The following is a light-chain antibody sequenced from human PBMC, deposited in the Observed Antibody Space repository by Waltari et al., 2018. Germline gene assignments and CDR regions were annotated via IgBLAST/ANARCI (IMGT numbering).Light chain of an antibody. CDR2: KAS. Sequence: DVQLIHSPSTLSASVGDRVTITCRASERVKNNLAWYQHQPGKAPKVLVHKASRLESGVASGFICSGYGTEFTLTISSLEPDDFATYYCHQYNTLPLTFGGGTKVEIK. CDR3: HQYNTLPLT. CDR1: ERVKNN. V-gene: IGKV1-5*03. J-gene: IGKJ4*01.